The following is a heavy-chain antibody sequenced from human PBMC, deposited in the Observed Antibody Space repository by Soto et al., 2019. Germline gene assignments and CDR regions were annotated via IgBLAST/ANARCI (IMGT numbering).Heavy chain of an antibody. CDR3: ARLAYSNYLGGLDS. D-gene: IGHD1-26*01. CDR2: VWNDGFNK. CDR1: GFIFSAYG. Sequence: QGQLVESGGGVVQPGRSLRLSCAASGFIFSAYGIHWVRQAPGKGLEWVAIVWNDGFNKYYADSVKGRFTISRDNFKNTVDLQMNSLRVEDTAVYYCARLAYSNYLGGLDSWGQGTLVTDSS. V-gene: IGHV3-33*01. J-gene: IGHJ5*01.